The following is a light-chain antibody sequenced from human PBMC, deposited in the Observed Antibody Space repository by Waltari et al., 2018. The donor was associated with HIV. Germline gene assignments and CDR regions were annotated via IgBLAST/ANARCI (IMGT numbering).Light chain of an antibody. CDR1: SSNLGAAYH. CDR2: GNT. Sequence: QSVLTPPPSLSGAPGQTVTISCPGTSSNLGAAYHLHWYQQLPGTAPKLLIYGNTIRPSGVPDRFSGSKSGTSASLAITGLQADDEADYYCQSYDSSLSAWVFGGGTKLTVL. CDR3: QSYDSSLSAWV. J-gene: IGLJ3*02. V-gene: IGLV1-40*01.